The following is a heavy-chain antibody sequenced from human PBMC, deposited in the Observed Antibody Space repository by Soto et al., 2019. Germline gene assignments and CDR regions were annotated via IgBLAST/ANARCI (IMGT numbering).Heavy chain of an antibody. CDR2: MNPNSGNT. Sequence: ALVKVSCKASGYTFTSYDINWVRQATGQGLEWMGWMNPNSGNTGYAQKFQGSVTMTRNTSISTAYMELSSLRSEDTAVYYCARERTTISMDVWGQGTTVTVSS. CDR3: ARERTTISMDV. J-gene: IGHJ6*02. CDR1: GYTFTSYD. V-gene: IGHV1-8*01. D-gene: IGHD3-9*01.